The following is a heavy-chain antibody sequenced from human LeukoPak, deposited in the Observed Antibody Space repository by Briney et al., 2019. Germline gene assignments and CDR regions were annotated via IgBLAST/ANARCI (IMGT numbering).Heavy chain of an antibody. Sequence: GSLRLSCAASGFTFSSYGMHWVRQAPGKGLEWVAVISYDGSNKYYADSVKGRFTISRDNSKNTLYLQMNSLRAEDTAVYYCAKDWQQLVLDYWGQGTLVTVSS. CDR1: GFTFSSYG. CDR2: ISYDGSNK. V-gene: IGHV3-30*18. J-gene: IGHJ4*02. D-gene: IGHD6-13*01. CDR3: AKDWQQLVLDY.